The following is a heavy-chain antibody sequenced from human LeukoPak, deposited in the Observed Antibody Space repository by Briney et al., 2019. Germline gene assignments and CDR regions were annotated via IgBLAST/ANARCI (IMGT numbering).Heavy chain of an antibody. Sequence: SETLSPTCTVSGGSISSGGYYWSWIRQHPGKGLEWIGYIYYSGSTYYNPSLKSRVTISVDTSKNQFSLKLSSVTAADTAVYYCARLSGATLFDYWGQGTLVTVSS. V-gene: IGHV4-31*03. CDR1: GGSISSGGYY. D-gene: IGHD5-12*01. CDR3: ARLSGATLFDY. CDR2: IYYSGST. J-gene: IGHJ4*02.